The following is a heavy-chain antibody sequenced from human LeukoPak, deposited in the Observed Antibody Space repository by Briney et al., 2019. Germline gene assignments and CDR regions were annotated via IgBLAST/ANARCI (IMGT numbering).Heavy chain of an antibody. CDR2: IYSGGST. J-gene: IGHJ4*02. Sequence: GGSLRLSCAASGFTFSSNYMSWVRQAPGKGLGWVSVIYSGGSTYYTDSVKGRFTISRDNTKNSLYLQLNSLRAEDTAVYYCARGCTSASCYDYWGQGTLVTVSS. D-gene: IGHD2-2*01. V-gene: IGHV3-53*01. CDR1: GFTFSSNY. CDR3: ARGCTSASCYDY.